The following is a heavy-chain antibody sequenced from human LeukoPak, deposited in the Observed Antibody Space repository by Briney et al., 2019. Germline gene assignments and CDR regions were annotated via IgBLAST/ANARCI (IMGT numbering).Heavy chain of an antibody. D-gene: IGHD1/OR15-1a*01. CDR2: FIPVLGIA. CDR3: ASNHSDQQRGHAFDN. V-gene: IGHV1-69*10. J-gene: IGHJ3*02. CDR1: GGTFSSYA. Sequence: SVKVSCKASGGTFSSYAISWVRQAPGQGLEWMGRFIPVLGIATYAQKFQGRVTITEDKSTGTAYMELRSLRSEDTAVYYCASNHSDQQRGHAFDNWGQGTMVTVSS.